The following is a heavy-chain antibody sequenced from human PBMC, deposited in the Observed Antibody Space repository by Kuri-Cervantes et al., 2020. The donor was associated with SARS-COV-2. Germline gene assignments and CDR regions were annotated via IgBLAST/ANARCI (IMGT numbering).Heavy chain of an antibody. D-gene: IGHD3-22*01. J-gene: IGHJ5*02. CDR1: GGSIISSDYY. CDR3: ATHPKELRIVVVNWFDP. CDR2: IYYSGVT. V-gene: IGHV4-39*01. Sequence: GSLRLSCTVSGGSIISSDYYWAWVRQSPGKGLEWIGTIYYSGVTYYSPSLKSRVTISVDTSKNQFSLNLRSVTVADTGVYYCATHPKELRIVVVNWFDPWGPGTRVTVSS.